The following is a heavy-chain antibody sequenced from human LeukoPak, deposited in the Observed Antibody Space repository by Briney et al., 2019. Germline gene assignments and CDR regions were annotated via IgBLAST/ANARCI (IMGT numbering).Heavy chain of an antibody. V-gene: IGHV4-59*12. CDR1: GGSISSYY. J-gene: IGHJ4*02. CDR3: ASGNQKWELGNFDY. D-gene: IGHD1-26*01. Sequence: PSETLSLTCTVSGGSISSYYWSWIRQPPGRGLEWIVYIYYSGSTNYNPSLKSRVTMSVDTSKNQSSLKLSSVTAADTAVYYCASGNQKWELGNFDYWGQGTLVTVSS. CDR2: IYYSGST.